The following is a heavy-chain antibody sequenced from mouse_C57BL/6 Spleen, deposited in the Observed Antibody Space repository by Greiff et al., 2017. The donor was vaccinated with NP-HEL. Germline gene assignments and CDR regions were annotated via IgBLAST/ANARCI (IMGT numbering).Heavy chain of an antibody. CDR3: TREDGSSYY. CDR2: IDPETGGT. J-gene: IGHJ2*01. D-gene: IGHD1-1*01. Sequence: QVQLQQSGAELVRPGASVTLSCKASGYTFTDYDMYWVKQTPVHGLEWIGAIDPETGGTAYNQKFKGKAILTADKSSSTAYMELRSLTSEDSAVYYCTREDGSSYYWGQGTTLTVSA. CDR1: GYTFTDYD. V-gene: IGHV1-15*01.